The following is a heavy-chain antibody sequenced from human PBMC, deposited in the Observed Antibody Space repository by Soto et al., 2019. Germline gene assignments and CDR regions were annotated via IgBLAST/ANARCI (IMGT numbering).Heavy chain of an antibody. CDR1: GGSISSYY. D-gene: IGHD5-18*01. Sequence: QVQLQESGPGLVKPSETLSLTCTVSGGSISSYYWSWIRQPAGKGLAWIGRIYTSGSTNYNPSLKSRVTMSADTSKNQFSLKLSSVTAADTAVYYCARALYSYGYRDPTPFDYWGQGTLVTVSS. CDR3: ARALYSYGYRDPTPFDY. V-gene: IGHV4-4*07. J-gene: IGHJ4*02. CDR2: IYTSGST.